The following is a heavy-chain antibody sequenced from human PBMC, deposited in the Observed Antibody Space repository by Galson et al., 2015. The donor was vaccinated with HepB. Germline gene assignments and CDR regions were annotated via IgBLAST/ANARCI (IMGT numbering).Heavy chain of an antibody. D-gene: IGHD5-18*01. J-gene: IGHJ6*02. V-gene: IGHV1-58*01. CDR2: IVVGSGNT. Sequence: SVKVSCKASGFTFTSSAVQWVRQARGQRLEWIGWIVVGSGNTNYAQRFQERVTITRDMSTSTAYMELSSLRSEDTAVYYCAAASGAMGYLYYYYYGMDVRGQGTTVTVSS. CDR3: AAASGAMGYLYYYYYGMDV. CDR1: GFTFTSSA.